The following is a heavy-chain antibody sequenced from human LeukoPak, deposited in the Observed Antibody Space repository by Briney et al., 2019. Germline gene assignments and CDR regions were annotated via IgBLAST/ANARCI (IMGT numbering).Heavy chain of an antibody. CDR2: IYTTGMT. CDR3: GRAGYTVSSYRFDH. J-gene: IGHJ4*02. D-gene: IGHD3-16*02. V-gene: IGHV4-4*07. Sequence: PSETLSLTCSVSGGSINSYWWSWIRRPAAKGREVIGRIYTTGMTNSNHSLTSRVSISVDTSKNQFSLELRSVTAADTAVYFWGRAGYTVSSYRFDHWGQGALVTVSS. CDR1: GGSINSYW.